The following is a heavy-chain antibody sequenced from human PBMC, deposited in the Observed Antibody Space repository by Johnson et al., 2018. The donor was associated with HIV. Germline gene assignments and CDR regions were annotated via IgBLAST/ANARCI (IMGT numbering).Heavy chain of an antibody. J-gene: IGHJ3*02. CDR2: IYTGGST. CDR1: GFTVSNKY. D-gene: IGHD6-13*01. V-gene: IGHV3-66*01. Sequence: MLLVESGGGLVQPGGSLRLSCAASGFTVSNKYMSWVRQAPGKGLEWVSVIYTGGSTYYADSVKGRFTISRDNSKNTLYLQMNSLRAEDTAVYYCAREDRDSSSWAGAFDIWGQGTMVTVSS. CDR3: AREDRDSSSWAGAFDI.